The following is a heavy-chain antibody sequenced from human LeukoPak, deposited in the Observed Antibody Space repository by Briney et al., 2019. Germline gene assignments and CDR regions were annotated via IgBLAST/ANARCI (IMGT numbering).Heavy chain of an antibody. D-gene: IGHD4-23*01. J-gene: IGHJ4*02. CDR2: INSDGSST. CDR1: GFTFSSYW. V-gene: IGHV3-74*01. Sequence: PGGSLRLSCAASGFTFSSYWMHWVRQAPGKGLVWVSRINSDGSSTSYADSVKGRFTISRDNSKNTLYLQMNSLRAEDTAVYYCAKKSSPKGDYGGNPLFDYWGQGTLVTVSS. CDR3: AKKSSPKGDYGGNPLFDY.